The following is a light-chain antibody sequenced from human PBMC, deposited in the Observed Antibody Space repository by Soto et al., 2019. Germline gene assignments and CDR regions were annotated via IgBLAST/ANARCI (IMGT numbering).Light chain of an antibody. CDR3: QQFNNYPRT. CDR2: DAS. V-gene: IGKV1D-13*01. CDR1: QGISSA. J-gene: IGKJ1*01. Sequence: AIQLTQSPSSLSASVGDRVTITCRASQGISSALAWYQQKPGKAPKLLIYDASSLESGVPSRFSGSGSGTDFSLTISSLQPEDFATYYCQQFNNYPRTFGQGTMVEIK.